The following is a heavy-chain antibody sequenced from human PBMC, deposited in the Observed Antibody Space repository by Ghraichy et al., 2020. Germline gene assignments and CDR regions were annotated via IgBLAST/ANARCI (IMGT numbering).Heavy chain of an antibody. Sequence: GGSLRLSCTASGFTFRSYSMNWVRQAPGKGLEWVSSISSSSSHIYYADSVKGRFTISRDNAKDSLYLQMNSLRAEDTAVYYCARDLGNNWFDPWGQGTLVTVSS. V-gene: IGHV3-21*01. CDR2: ISSSSSHI. J-gene: IGHJ5*02. CDR3: ARDLGNNWFDP. CDR1: GFTFRSYS.